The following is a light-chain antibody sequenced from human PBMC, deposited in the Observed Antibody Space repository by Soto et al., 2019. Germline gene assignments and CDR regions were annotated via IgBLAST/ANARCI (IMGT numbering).Light chain of an antibody. CDR3: SSFAGGPYV. CDR2: HVS. CDR1: SSDIGGYNY. J-gene: IGLJ1*01. Sequence: QSVLTQPRSVSGSPGQSVAISCTGTSSDIGGYNYVSWYQQHPGRAPKLVIYHVSKRPSGVPDRFSGSKSGNTASLTISGLQAEDEADYYCSSFAGGPYVFGTGTKVNVL. V-gene: IGLV2-11*01.